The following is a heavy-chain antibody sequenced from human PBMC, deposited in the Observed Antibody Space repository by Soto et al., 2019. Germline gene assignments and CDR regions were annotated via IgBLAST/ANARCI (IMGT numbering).Heavy chain of an antibody. V-gene: IGHV3-21*02. CDR1: GFTFSTYG. D-gene: IGHD2-21*01. Sequence: DVQLVESGGGLVKPGGSLRLSCAASGFTFSTYGMTWVRQAPGKGLEWVSSIGRLITAIFYSASVKGRFAVSRDNAKNSLFLQLNSLRVEDTAVYYCARILFSQPGNDAFDVWGQGTVVTVSS. CDR3: ARILFSQPGNDAFDV. CDR2: IGRLITAI. J-gene: IGHJ3*01.